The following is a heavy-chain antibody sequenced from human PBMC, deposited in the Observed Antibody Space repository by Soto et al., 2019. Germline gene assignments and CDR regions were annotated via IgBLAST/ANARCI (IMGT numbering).Heavy chain of an antibody. V-gene: IGHV1-69*06. J-gene: IGHJ4*02. CDR3: ARAIKRWEVNYYFDF. Sequence: QVVLLQSGAEVKEPGSSVRVSCQVSGSTFNNFAFSWVRQAPGHGPERMGGIVVDSNTAEYSQRFQHRVTITADTSTDTLYMELGSLTFEDTAVYYCARAIKRWEVNYYFDFWGQGTLVTVSS. CDR1: GSTFNNFA. CDR2: IVVDSNTA. D-gene: IGHD1-26*01.